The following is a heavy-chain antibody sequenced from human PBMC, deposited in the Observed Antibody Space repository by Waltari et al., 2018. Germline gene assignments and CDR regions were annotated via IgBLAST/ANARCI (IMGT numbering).Heavy chain of an antibody. CDR2: IKQDGSEK. CDR1: GFTFSSYW. Sequence: EVQLVESGGGLVQPGGSLRLSCAASGFTFSSYWMSWVRQAPGKGLEWVANIKQDGSEKYYVDSVKGRFTISRDNAKNLLYLQMNSLRAEDTAVYDCARGGPGSYYDFDYWGQGTLVTVSS. CDR3: ARGGPGSYYDFDY. D-gene: IGHD3-10*01. J-gene: IGHJ4*02. V-gene: IGHV3-7*01.